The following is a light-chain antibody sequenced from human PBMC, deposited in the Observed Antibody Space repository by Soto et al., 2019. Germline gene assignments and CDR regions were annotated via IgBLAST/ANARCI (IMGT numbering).Light chain of an antibody. CDR3: QQGGSFPIT. CDR2: GAS. CDR1: QDIGSW. J-gene: IGKJ5*01. Sequence: DIQMTQSPSSVSASVGDRVTITCRASQDIGSWFAWYQQKQGNAPDLLIYGASSLQSGVPSRCYGRGSGTDFTLTISSLQPEDFATYYCQQGGSFPITFGQGTRLEIK. V-gene: IGKV1-12*01.